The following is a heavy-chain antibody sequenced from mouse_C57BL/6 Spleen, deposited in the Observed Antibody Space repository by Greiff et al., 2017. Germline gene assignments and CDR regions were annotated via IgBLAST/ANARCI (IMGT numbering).Heavy chain of an antibody. D-gene: IGHD1-1*01. Sequence: QVQLQQPGTELVKPGASVKLSCKASGYNITSYWMHWVKQRPGQGLEWIGNINPSNGGTNYNAKFKSKATMTADKSSSTAYLQLSSLTSEDSAVYYCATPHYYGSSYVRLAYWGQGTLVTVSA. J-gene: IGHJ3*01. V-gene: IGHV1-53*01. CDR2: INPSNGGT. CDR1: GYNITSYW. CDR3: ATPHYYGSSYVRLAY.